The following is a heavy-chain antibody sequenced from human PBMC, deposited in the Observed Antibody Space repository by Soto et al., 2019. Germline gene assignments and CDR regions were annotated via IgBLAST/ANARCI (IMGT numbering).Heavy chain of an antibody. CDR3: ATRDGYNSGRED. D-gene: IGHD5-12*01. V-gene: IGHV4-31*03. CDR1: GGSISSGGYY. CDR2: IYYSGST. Sequence: TLSLTCTVSGGSISSGGYYWSWIRQHPGKGLEWIGYIYYSGSTYYNPSLKSRVTISVDTSKNQFSLKLSSVTAADTAVYYRATRDGYNSGREDGGQGTLVTVSS. J-gene: IGHJ4*02.